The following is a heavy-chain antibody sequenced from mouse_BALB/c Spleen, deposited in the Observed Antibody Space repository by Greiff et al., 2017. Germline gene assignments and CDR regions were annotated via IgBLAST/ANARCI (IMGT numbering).Heavy chain of an antibody. D-gene: IGHD2-4*01. V-gene: IGHV3-6*02. CDR1: GYSITSGYY. J-gene: IGHJ4*01. Sequence: EVQRVESGPGLVKPSQSLSLTCSVTGYSITSGYYWNWIRQFPGNKLEWMGYISYDGSNNYNPSLKNRISITRDTSKNQFFLKLNSVTTEDTATYYCAREDYEDYAMDYWGQGTSVTVSS. CDR2: ISYDGSN. CDR3: AREDYEDYAMDY.